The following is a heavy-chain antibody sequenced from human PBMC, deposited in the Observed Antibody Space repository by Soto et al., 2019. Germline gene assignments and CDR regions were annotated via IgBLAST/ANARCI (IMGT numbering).Heavy chain of an antibody. D-gene: IGHD3-22*01. V-gene: IGHV1-8*01. CDR1: GYTFTSYD. CDR3: ARVDPITMIADDAFDI. CDR2: MNPNSGNT. Sequence: ALVKVSCKASGYTFTSYDINWVRQATGQGLEWMGWMNPNSGNTGYAQKFQGRVTMTRNTSISTAYMELSSLRSEDTAVYYCARVDPITMIADDAFDIWGQGTMVTVSS. J-gene: IGHJ3*02.